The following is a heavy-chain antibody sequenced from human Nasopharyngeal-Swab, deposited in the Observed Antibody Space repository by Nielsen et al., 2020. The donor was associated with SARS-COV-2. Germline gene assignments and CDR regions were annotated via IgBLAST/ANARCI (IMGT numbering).Heavy chain of an antibody. CDR2: IKQDGSEK. V-gene: IGHV3-7*01. Sequence: WIRESAGKRLEWVANIKQDGSEKYYVDSVKGRFTISRDNAKNSLYLQMNSLRAEDTAVYYCARDDYGDYYYCMDAWGKGTTVTVSS. J-gene: IGHJ6*03. CDR3: ARDDYGDYYYCMDA. D-gene: IGHD4-17*01.